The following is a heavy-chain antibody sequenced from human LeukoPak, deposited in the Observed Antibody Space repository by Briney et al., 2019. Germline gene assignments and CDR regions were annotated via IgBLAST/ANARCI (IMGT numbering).Heavy chain of an antibody. CDR1: GYTFTGYY. J-gene: IGHJ4*02. V-gene: IGHV1-2*02. CDR2: INPNSGGT. Sequence: ASVKVSCKASGYTFTGYYMHWVRQAPGQGLEWMGWINPNSGGTNYAQKFQGRVTMTRDTSISTAYMELSRLRSDDTAVYYCARVADGSGGYTFDYWGQGTLVTVSS. CDR3: ARVADGSGGYTFDY. D-gene: IGHD3-10*01.